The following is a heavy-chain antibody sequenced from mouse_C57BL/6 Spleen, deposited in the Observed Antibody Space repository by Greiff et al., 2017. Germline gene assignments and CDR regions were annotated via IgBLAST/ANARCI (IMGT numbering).Heavy chain of an antibody. J-gene: IGHJ4*01. CDR2: ISDGGSYT. D-gene: IGHD3-1*01. CDR3: ARDRAGARDY. CDR1: GFTFSSYA. Sequence: EVQVVESGGGLVKPGGSLKLSCAASGFTFSSYAMSWVRQTPEKRLEWVATISDGGSYTYYPDNVKGRFTISRDNAKNTLYLQMSDLKSEDTAMYYCARDRAGARDYWGQGTSVTVSS. V-gene: IGHV5-4*01.